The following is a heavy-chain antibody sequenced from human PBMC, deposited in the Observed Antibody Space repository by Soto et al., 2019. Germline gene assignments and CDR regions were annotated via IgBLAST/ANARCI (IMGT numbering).Heavy chain of an antibody. Sequence: PSETLSLTCAVYGGSFSGYYWSWIRQPPGKGLEWIGEINHSGSTNYNPSHKSRVTISVDTSKNQFSLKLSSVTAADMSVYYCARAPADAYYYYYYMDVWGKGTTVTVSS. D-gene: IGHD2-2*01. V-gene: IGHV4-34*01. CDR1: GGSFSGYY. CDR2: INHSGST. J-gene: IGHJ6*03. CDR3: ARAPADAYYYYYYMDV.